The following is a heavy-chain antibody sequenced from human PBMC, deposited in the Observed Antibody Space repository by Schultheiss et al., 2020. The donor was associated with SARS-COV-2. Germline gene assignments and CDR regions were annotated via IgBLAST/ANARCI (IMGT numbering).Heavy chain of an antibody. CDR3: ARDAPSRSLAVVNESYYYGMDV. Sequence: GGSLRLSCAASGFTFSSYWMSWVRQAPGKGLEWVANIKQDGSEKYYVDSVKGRFTISRDNAKNSLYLQMNSLRAEDTAVYYCARDAPSRSLAVVNESYYYGMDVWGQGTTVTVSS. CDR1: GFTFSSYW. V-gene: IGHV3-7*01. CDR2: IKQDGSEK. J-gene: IGHJ6*02. D-gene: IGHD6-19*01.